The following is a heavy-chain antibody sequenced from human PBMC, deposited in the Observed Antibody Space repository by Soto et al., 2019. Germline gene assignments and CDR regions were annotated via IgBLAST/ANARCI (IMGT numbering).Heavy chain of an antibody. CDR2: INTGNGNT. CDR1: GITSTTYA. CDR3: ARAISGYVT. J-gene: IGHJ5*02. D-gene: IGHD5-12*01. V-gene: IGHV1-3*04. Sequence: ASVKVSCKASGITSTTYAIHWVRQAPGQGLEWMGWINTGNGNTRYSQRFLGRVSLTTDTSASTASMDLSSLTSEDTAVYYCARAISGYVTWGQGTLVTVPQ.